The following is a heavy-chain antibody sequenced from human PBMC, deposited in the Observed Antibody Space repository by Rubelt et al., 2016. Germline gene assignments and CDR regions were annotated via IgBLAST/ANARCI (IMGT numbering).Heavy chain of an antibody. Sequence: QVQLQESGPGLVKPSETLSLTCTVSGGSISSYYWSWIRQPPGKGLEWIAYIYSSGSATYNPSLKSRVTISVDTSNSQFSLRLTPVTAADTAVYFCARNNRYFELWGRGTLVTVSS. CDR3: ARNNRYFEL. D-gene: IGHD1-14*01. V-gene: IGHV4-59*01. CDR2: IYSSGSA. J-gene: IGHJ2*01. CDR1: GGSISSYY.